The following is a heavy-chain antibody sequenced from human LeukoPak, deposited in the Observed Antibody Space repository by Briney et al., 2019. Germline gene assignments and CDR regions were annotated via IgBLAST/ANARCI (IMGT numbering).Heavy chain of an antibody. V-gene: IGHV1-69*04. D-gene: IGHD4-17*01. CDR1: GGTFSSYA. J-gene: IGHJ4*02. Sequence: GASVKVSCKASGGTFSSYAISWVRQAPGQGLKWMGRIIPILGIANYAQKFQGRVTITADKSTSTAYMELSSLRSEDTAVYYCNNRNTVTTSLDLDYWGQGTLVTVSS. CDR3: NNRNTVTTSLDLDY. CDR2: IIPILGIA.